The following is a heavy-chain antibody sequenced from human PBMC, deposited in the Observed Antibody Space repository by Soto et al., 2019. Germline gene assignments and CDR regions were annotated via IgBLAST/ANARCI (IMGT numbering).Heavy chain of an antibody. V-gene: IGHV3-53*01. CDR3: AGNYYYFGMDV. Sequence: DVQLVESGGGLIQPGGSLRLSCAASGFSVGTNYMTWVRQAPGKGLEWVSLIYASGSTYYADSVKDRFTISRDSSKNTLSLQMTSLTADDTAVYYCAGNYYYFGMDVWGPGTTVTVSS. CDR1: GFSVGTNY. J-gene: IGHJ6*02. CDR2: IYASGST.